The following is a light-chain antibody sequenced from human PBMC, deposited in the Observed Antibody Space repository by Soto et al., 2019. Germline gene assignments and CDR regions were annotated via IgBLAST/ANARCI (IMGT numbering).Light chain of an antibody. Sequence: QSVLTQAASVSGSPGQSITISCTGTSSDIGGSDYVSWYQKHPGKAPKVIIYEVSDRPSGVSDRFSGSKSGNTASLTISALQAEDEAAYYCSSYVTSGTLVFGGGTKVTVL. J-gene: IGLJ3*02. CDR1: SSDIGGSDY. V-gene: IGLV2-14*01. CDR2: EVS. CDR3: SSYVTSGTLV.